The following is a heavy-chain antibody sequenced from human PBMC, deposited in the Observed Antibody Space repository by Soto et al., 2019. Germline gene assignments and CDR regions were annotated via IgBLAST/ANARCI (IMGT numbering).Heavy chain of an antibody. V-gene: IGHV3-74*01. Sequence: WGSLRLSCAASGFTFSSYWMHWVRQAPGKGLVWVSRINSDGSSTSYADSVKGRFTISRDNAKNTLYLQMNSLRAEDTAVYYCASLPATDYYDSSRIGEPWAQGTLVTV. CDR1: GFTFSSYW. D-gene: IGHD3-22*01. CDR2: INSDGSST. CDR3: ASLPATDYYDSSRIGEP. J-gene: IGHJ5*02.